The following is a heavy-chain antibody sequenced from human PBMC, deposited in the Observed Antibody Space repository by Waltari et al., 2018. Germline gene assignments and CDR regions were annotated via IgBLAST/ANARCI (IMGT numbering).Heavy chain of an antibody. CDR3: ARVHSLGQYDTSGAESNFDH. CDR1: GFSFRVFG. V-gene: IGHV3-23*01. CDR2: IGAVTST. Sequence: EVQLLESGGGLVQSGGSLSLSCAASGFSFRVFGMSWVRQAPGKGLEWVSAIGAVTSTYYADSVKGRFTISRDNSKNTLFLQMNSLRAEDTAIYYCARVHSLGQYDTSGAESNFDHWGQGALVTVSS. J-gene: IGHJ4*02. D-gene: IGHD3-22*01.